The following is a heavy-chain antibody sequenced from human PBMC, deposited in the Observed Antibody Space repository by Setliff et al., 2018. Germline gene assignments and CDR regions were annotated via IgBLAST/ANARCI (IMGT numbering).Heavy chain of an antibody. J-gene: IGHJ4*02. CDR2: IYYRGDT. D-gene: IGHD1-1*01. CDR1: GASLSSGTYY. V-gene: IGHV4-39*01. Sequence: KTSETLSLTCTVSGASLSSGTYYWGWIRQPPGKGLEWIGRIYYRGDTYYNASLKGRLTISVDTAQNQFSLRLTSVTAADTAVYYCARTGTYRYFDYWAREPGSPSPQ. CDR3: ARTGTYRYFDY.